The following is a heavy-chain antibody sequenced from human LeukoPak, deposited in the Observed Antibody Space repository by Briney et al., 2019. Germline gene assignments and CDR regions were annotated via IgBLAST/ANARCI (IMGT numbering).Heavy chain of an antibody. CDR1: GFIFDDYG. CDR3: AREGYGSGSYKRGAFDI. D-gene: IGHD3-10*01. Sequence: PGGSLRLSCAASGFIFDDYGMSWVRQAPGKGLEWVSGINWNGGSTGYADSVKGRFTISGDNAKNSLYLQMNSLRAEDTALYYCAREGYGSGSYKRGAFDIWGQGTMVTVSS. V-gene: IGHV3-20*04. J-gene: IGHJ3*02. CDR2: INWNGGST.